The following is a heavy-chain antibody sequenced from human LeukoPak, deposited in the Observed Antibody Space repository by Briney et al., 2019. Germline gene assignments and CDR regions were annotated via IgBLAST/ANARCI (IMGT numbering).Heavy chain of an antibody. CDR1: GYTFTSYA. CDR2: INAGNGNT. CDR3: ARSVSSSGTFDY. J-gene: IGHJ4*02. D-gene: IGHD6-6*01. Sequence: GASVKVSCKASGYTFTSYAMHWVRQAPGQRLEWMGWINAGNGNTKYSQEFQGRVTITRDTSASTAYMELSSLRSEDMAVYYCARSVSSSGTFDYWGQGALVTVSS. V-gene: IGHV1-3*03.